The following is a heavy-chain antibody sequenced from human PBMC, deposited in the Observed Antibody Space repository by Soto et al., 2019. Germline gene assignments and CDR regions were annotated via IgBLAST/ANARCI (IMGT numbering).Heavy chain of an antibody. V-gene: IGHV4-39*01. CDR1: GVSIISPSYY. Sequence: PSETLSLTCTVSGVSIISPSYYWVWIRQPPGKGLEWIGSIYYSGSPYYNPSLKSPVTISVDTSKNQLSLKLSSVTAADTAVYYCARHHRPPSYYFDYWGQGTLVTVSS. D-gene: IGHD7-27*01. CDR2: IYYSGSP. J-gene: IGHJ4*02. CDR3: ARHHRPPSYYFDY.